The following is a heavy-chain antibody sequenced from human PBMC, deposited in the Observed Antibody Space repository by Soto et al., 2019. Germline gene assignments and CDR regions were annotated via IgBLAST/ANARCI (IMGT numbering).Heavy chain of an antibody. V-gene: IGHV4-31*03. CDR3: ARGRTSSPTPGDY. CDR1: GGSISSGGYY. CDR2: IYYSGST. Sequence: PSETLSLTCTVSGGSISSGGYYWSWIRQHPGKGLEWIGYIYYSGSTYYNPSLKSRVTISVDTSKNQFSLKLSSVTAADTAVYYCARGRTSSPTPGDYWGQGTLVTVSS. D-gene: IGHD2-2*01. J-gene: IGHJ4*02.